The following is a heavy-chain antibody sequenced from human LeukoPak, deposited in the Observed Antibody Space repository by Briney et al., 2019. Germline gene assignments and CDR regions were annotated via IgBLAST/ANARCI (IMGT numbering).Heavy chain of an antibody. Sequence: GASVNVSCKASGFRFSSFGVSWVRQAPGQGLQWMGWISNYFGVTHYAEKFEDRVTMTVDTSTTTVYMELRSLKYDDTAIYYCARGSDYSGNGNGDWFDPWGQGTVVIVSS. CDR1: GFRFSSFG. D-gene: IGHD4-11*01. CDR2: ISNYFGVT. V-gene: IGHV1-18*04. CDR3: ARGSDYSGNGNGDWFDP. J-gene: IGHJ5*02.